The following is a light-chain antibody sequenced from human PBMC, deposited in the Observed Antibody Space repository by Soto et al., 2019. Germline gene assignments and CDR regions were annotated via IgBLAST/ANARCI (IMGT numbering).Light chain of an antibody. Sequence: DIVMTQSPATLSVAPGERATLSCRSSESVGSTYLAWHQQKPGQAPRLLIFGTSSRATGIPDRFSGSGSGTDFALTISSLEPEDFAVYYCHQYGSLPRTFGQGTKVDIK. CDR1: ESVGSTY. J-gene: IGKJ1*01. CDR2: GTS. V-gene: IGKV3-20*01. CDR3: HQYGSLPRT.